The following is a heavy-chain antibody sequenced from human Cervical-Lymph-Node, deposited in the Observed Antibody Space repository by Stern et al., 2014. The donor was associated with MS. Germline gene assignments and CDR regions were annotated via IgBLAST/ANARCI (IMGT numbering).Heavy chain of an antibody. CDR1: GYSFTNYW. CDR2: IYLSDSDT. J-gene: IGHJ4*02. Sequence: VQLVQSGAEVKKPGESLKISCKTAGYSFTNYWIGWVRQMPGKGLEWMGIIYLSDSDTRYSPSFQGQVIISADKSIGTAYLQWRSLKASDSGIYYCARGAPPENWGQGTLVTVSS. D-gene: IGHD1-26*01. CDR3: ARGAPPEN. V-gene: IGHV5-51*03.